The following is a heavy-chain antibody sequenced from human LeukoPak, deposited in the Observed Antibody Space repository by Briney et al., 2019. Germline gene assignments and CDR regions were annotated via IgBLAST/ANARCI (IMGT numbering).Heavy chain of an antibody. CDR3: ARGLASGYPPIPFDY. Sequence: SETLSLTCTVSGDSISSTNYYWGWIRQPPGKGLEWIGSIYYSGSTYYNPSLESRVTISVDTSKIQFSLNLTSVTAADTAIYYCARGLASGYPPIPFDYWGQGTQVTVSS. D-gene: IGHD3-3*01. CDR1: GDSISSTNYY. CDR2: IYYSGST. J-gene: IGHJ4*02. V-gene: IGHV4-39*01.